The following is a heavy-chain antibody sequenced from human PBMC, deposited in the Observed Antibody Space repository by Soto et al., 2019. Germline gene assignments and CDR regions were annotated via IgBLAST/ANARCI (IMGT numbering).Heavy chain of an antibody. CDR3: ARDLGYYDILTGYYNRRFDY. Sequence: ASVKVSCKASGYTFTGYYMHWVRQAPGQGLEWMGWINPNSGGTNYAQKFQGRVTMTRDTSISTAYMELSRLRSDDTAVYYCARDLGYYDILTGYYNRRFDYWGQGTLVTVPQ. CDR1: GYTFTGYY. D-gene: IGHD3-9*01. J-gene: IGHJ4*02. V-gene: IGHV1-2*02. CDR2: INPNSGGT.